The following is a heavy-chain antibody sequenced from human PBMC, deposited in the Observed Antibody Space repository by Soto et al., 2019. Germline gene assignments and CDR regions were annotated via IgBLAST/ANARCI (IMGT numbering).Heavy chain of an antibody. J-gene: IGHJ6*02. CDR1: GFTFSSYA. Sequence: GGSLRLSSAVYGFTFSSYAMSCVPQAPGKVLEWVSAISGSGGSTYYADSVKGRFTISRDNSKNTLYLQINSLRAEDTAVYYCAKGPFTMVRGGVYYYYGMDVLGQGTTVTVSS. V-gene: IGHV3-23*01. CDR3: AKGPFTMVRGGVYYYYGMDV. CDR2: ISGSGGST. D-gene: IGHD3-10*01.